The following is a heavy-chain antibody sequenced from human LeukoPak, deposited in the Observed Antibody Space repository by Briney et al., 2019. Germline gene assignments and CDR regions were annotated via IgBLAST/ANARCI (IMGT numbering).Heavy chain of an antibody. CDR1: GFTFSSYA. CDR2: ISGSGGST. Sequence: GGSLRLSCAASGFTFSSYAMSWVRQAPGKGLEWVSAISGSGGSTYYADSVKGRFTISRDNSKNTLYLKMNSLRAEDTAVYYCAKARAGMIVVAIDYWGQGTLVTVS. V-gene: IGHV3-23*01. D-gene: IGHD3-22*01. CDR3: AKARAGMIVVAIDY. J-gene: IGHJ4*02.